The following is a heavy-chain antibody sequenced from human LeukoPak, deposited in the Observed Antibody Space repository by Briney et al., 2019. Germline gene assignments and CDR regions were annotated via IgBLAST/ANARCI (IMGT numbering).Heavy chain of an antibody. J-gene: IGHJ6*02. CDR1: GFTFSSYW. CDR2: IKPDGSEK. CDR3: ARAAVAAPGDV. Sequence: GGSLRLSCAASGFTFSSYWMAWVRQAPGKGLEWVANIKPDGSEKYYVDSLKGRFTISRDNAESSLYLQMKSPRDEDTAVYYCARAAVAAPGDVWGQGTTVTVSS. D-gene: IGHD6-19*01. V-gene: IGHV3-7*04.